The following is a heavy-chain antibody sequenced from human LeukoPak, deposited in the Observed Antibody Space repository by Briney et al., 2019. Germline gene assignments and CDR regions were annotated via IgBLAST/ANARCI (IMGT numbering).Heavy chain of an antibody. V-gene: IGHV4-39*07. J-gene: IGHJ4*02. CDR3: ARDWNRYAY. Sequence: PSETLSLTCSVSGDSMSSSRYYWGWIRQPPGKGLEWIGEIYHSGSTNYNPSLKSRVTISVDKSKNQFSLKLSSVTAADTAVYYCARDWNRYAYWGQGTLVTVSS. CDR1: GDSMSSSRYY. CDR2: IYHSGST. D-gene: IGHD1-1*01.